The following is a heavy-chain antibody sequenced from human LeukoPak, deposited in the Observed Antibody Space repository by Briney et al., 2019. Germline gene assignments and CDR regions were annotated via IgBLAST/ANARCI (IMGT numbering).Heavy chain of an antibody. D-gene: IGHD5-18*01. J-gene: IGHJ4*02. CDR1: GFTFSNSA. CDR2: INDVGSHI. V-gene: IGHV3-21*01. Sequence: GGSLRLSCAASGFTFSNSAMNWVRQAPGKGLEWVSSINDVGSHIYYADSVRGRFTISRDNAKTSVYLQMNNLRPEDTAVYYCARGYSYGYDYWGQGTLVTVSS. CDR3: ARGYSYGYDY.